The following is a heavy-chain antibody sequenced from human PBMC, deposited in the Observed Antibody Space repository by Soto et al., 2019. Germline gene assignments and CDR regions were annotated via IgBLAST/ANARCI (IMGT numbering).Heavy chain of an antibody. CDR3: AKRCTGHTFSWSVFDP. D-gene: IGHD6-13*01. Sequence: EVQLLESGGGLVQPGGSLRLSCAASGFTFSNFAMTWVRQAPGKGLEWVSTVPGNGAATYYADSVKGRFTISRDSSKSTVYLQMNSLRAEDTAVYYCAKRCTGHTFSWSVFDPWGQGTLVTVSS. J-gene: IGHJ5*02. V-gene: IGHV3-23*01. CDR1: GFTFSNFA. CDR2: VPGNGAAT.